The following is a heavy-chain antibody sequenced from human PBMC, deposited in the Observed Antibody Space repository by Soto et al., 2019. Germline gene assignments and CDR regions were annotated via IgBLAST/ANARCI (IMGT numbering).Heavy chain of an antibody. J-gene: IGHJ4*02. CDR1: GGSLRPSGFL. CDR3: GRLEGLATISYYFDY. V-gene: IGHV4-39*01. CDR2: VYYSGSP. D-gene: IGHD3-9*01. Sequence: PLENLCLTHTVSGGSLRPSGFLLGRVRQPPGKGLELIGSVYYSGSPYYNPSLESRVTISVDKSKNQFSLKLMSLSAADTAVYYCGRLEGLATISYYFDYWGQGALVTVSS.